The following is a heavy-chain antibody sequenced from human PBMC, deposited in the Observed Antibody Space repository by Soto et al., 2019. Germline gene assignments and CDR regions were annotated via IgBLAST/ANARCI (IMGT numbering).Heavy chain of an antibody. CDR2: FDPECGEP. CDR3: APPIPLGGAMITNINFNF. Sequence: ASVKVSCKISGHTLTVFSIHWVRQAPGNGLECMGGFDPECGEPIYAQKRHGRFTVTEDTVTDTAYMELPGLKSDDPAVYYCAPPIPLGGAMITNINFNFCGQGTPGTVSS. D-gene: IGHD3-16*01. V-gene: IGHV1-24*01. J-gene: IGHJ4*02. CDR1: GHTLTVFS.